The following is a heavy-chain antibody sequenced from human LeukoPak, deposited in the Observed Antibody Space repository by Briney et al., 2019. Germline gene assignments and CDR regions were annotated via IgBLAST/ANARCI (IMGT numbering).Heavy chain of an antibody. J-gene: IGHJ5*02. V-gene: IGHV1-2*02. Sequence: ASVKVSCKASGYTFTGYYMHLVRQAPGQGLEWMGWINPNSGGTNYAQKFQGRVTMTRDTSISTAYMELSRLRFDDTAVYYCARIPIVVVPAAQGDNCFDPWGQGTLVTVSS. CDR2: INPNSGGT. CDR1: GYTFTGYY. D-gene: IGHD2-2*01. CDR3: ARIPIVVVPAAQGDNCFDP.